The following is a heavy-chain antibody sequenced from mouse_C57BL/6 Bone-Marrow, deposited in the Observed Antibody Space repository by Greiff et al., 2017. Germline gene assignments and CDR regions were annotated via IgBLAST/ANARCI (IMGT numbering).Heavy chain of an antibody. D-gene: IGHD1-1*01. CDR1: GYTFTSYT. Sequence: LVESGAELARPGASVKMSCKASGYTFTSYTMHWVKQRPGQGLEWIGYINPSSGYTKYNQKFKDKATLTADKSSSTAYMQLSSLTSEDSAVYYCARWDYGSSYNYAMDYWGQGTSVTVSS. CDR2: INPSSGYT. CDR3: ARWDYGSSYNYAMDY. J-gene: IGHJ4*01. V-gene: IGHV1-4*01.